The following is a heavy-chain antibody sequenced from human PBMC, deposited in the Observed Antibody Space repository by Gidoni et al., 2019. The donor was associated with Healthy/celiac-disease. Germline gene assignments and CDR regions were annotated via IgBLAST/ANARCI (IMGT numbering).Heavy chain of an antibody. CDR3: ARGGATYCGGDCRTEYFQH. CDR1: GFTFSRYA. D-gene: IGHD2-21*02. V-gene: IGHV3-30*04. Sequence: QVQLVESGGGVVQPGRSLRLSCAASGFTFSRYAMHWVRQAPGKGLEWVAVISYDGSNKYYADSVKGRFTISRDNSKNTLYLQMNSLRAEDTAVYYCARGGATYCGGDCRTEYFQHWGQGTLVTVSS. CDR2: ISYDGSNK. J-gene: IGHJ1*01.